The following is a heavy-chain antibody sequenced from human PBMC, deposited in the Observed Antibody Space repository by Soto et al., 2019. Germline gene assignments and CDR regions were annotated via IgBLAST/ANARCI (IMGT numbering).Heavy chain of an antibody. Sequence: SETLSLTCAVYGGSFSGYYWSWIRQPPGKGLEWIGETNPGGSTNYSPSLKSRVTISVDTSKNQFSLKLTSVTAADTAVYYCARGLSFSAYYYYMDVWGKGTTVT. D-gene: IGHD3-3*02. CDR1: GGSFSGYY. CDR2: TNPGGST. CDR3: ARGLSFSAYYYYMDV. J-gene: IGHJ6*03. V-gene: IGHV4-34*01.